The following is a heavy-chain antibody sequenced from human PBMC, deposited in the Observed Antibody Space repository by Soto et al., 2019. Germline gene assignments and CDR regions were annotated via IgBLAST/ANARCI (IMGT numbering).Heavy chain of an antibody. CDR2: IRRKVNSYTT. J-gene: IGHJ4*02. CDR1: GFTFSDHY. D-gene: IGHD3-22*01. CDR3: ARVQRYYFDSNNYDYFDS. V-gene: IGHV3-72*01. Sequence: GGSLRLSCAASGFTFSDHYMDWVRRAPGKGLEWVGRIRRKVNSYTTQYAASVTGRFTISRDDSKNSLYLQMNSLRPEDTAVYYCARVQRYYFDSNNYDYFDSWGQGTLVTVSS.